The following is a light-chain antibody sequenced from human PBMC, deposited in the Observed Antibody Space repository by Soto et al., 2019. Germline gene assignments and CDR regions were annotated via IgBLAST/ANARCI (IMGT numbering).Light chain of an antibody. CDR2: GVS. V-gene: IGLV2-14*03. J-gene: IGLJ2*01. CDR3: SSYTTSNTYVV. CDR1: NSDVGHSNY. Sequence: QSALTQPASVSGSPGQSITISCTGTNSDVGHSNYVSWYQQHPGKAPKLILYGVSNRPSGVSDRFSGSKSDNTASLTISGLQAEDEANYYCSSYTTSNTYVVFGGGTKLT.